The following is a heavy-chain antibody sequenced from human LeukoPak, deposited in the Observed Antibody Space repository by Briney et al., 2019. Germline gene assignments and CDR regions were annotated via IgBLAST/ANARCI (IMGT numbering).Heavy chain of an antibody. CDR2: IYYSGST. J-gene: IGHJ6*03. CDR3: ARDVSALGGSVGYYYYMDV. CDR1: GGSISSNIYY. V-gene: IGHV4-39*07. Sequence: PSETLSLTCTVSGGSISSNIYYWGWIRQPPGKGLEWIGNIYYSGSTYNNPSLKSRVTISLDTSKNQFSLKLNSVTAADTAVYYCARDVSALGGSVGYYYYMDVWGKGTTVTVSS. D-gene: IGHD5-12*01.